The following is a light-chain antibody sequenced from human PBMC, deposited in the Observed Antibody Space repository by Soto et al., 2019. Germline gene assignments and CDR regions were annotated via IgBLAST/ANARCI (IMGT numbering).Light chain of an antibody. CDR1: SSDVGSYNR. J-gene: IGLJ2*01. V-gene: IGLV2-18*02. CDR2: EVS. CDR3: SSYTSSSTL. Sequence: QSALTQPPSVSGSPGQSVTISCTGTSSDVGSYNRVSWYQQPPGTAPKLMIYEVSNRPSGVPDRFSGSKSGNTVSLTISGLQAEDEADYYCSSYTSSSTLFGGGTKVTVL.